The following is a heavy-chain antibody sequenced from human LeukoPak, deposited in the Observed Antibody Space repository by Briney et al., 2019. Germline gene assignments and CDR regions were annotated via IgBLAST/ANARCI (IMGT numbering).Heavy chain of an antibody. D-gene: IGHD2-2*01. J-gene: IGHJ6*03. CDR3: ARGRVPAAYYYYYYYMDV. V-gene: IGHV5-51*01. CDR2: IYPGDSDT. CDR1: GYSFTSYW. Sequence: GESLKISCKGSGYSFTSYWIGWVRQMPGKGLEWMGIIYPGDSDTRYSPSFQGQVTISADKSISTAYLQWSSLKASDTAMYYCARGRVPAAYYYYYYYMDVWGKGTTVTVSS.